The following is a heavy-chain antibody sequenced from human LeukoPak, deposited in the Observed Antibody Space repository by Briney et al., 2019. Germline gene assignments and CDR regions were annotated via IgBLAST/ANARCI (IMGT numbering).Heavy chain of an antibody. CDR2: IYYSGTT. V-gene: IGHV4-59*01. CDR3: AITTSGCSSSYYFRY. CDR1: DGSISTYY. Sequence: SETLSLTCTISDGSISTYYWSWIRQPPGKGLEWIGYIYYSGTTDYNPALKSRVTLSVDTSKNQFSLTLTSVTAADTAMYYCAITTSGCSSSYYFRYWGRGTLVTVSS. D-gene: IGHD6-6*01. J-gene: IGHJ4*02.